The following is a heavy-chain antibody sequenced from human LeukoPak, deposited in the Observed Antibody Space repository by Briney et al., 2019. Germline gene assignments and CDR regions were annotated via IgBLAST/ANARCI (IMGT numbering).Heavy chain of an antibody. Sequence: ASVKVSCKASGYTFTSYDINWVRQATGQGLEWMGWMNPNSGNTGYAQKFQGRVTMTRNTSISTAYMELSSLRSQDTAVYYCARGLGQWLVLYYFDYWGQGTLVTVSS. J-gene: IGHJ4*02. V-gene: IGHV1-8*01. D-gene: IGHD6-19*01. CDR1: GYTFTSYD. CDR2: MNPNSGNT. CDR3: ARGLGQWLVLYYFDY.